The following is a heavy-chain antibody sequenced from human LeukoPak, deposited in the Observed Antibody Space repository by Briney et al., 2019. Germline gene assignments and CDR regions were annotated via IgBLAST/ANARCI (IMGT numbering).Heavy chain of an antibody. Sequence: SETLSLTCTVSGGSISSSSYYWGWIRQPPGKGLEWIGSIYYSGSTYYNPSLKSRVTISVDTSKNQFSLKLSSVTAADTAVYYCTLSPNHSNTGDYWGQGTLFTVSS. CDR3: TLSPNHSNTGDY. V-gene: IGHV4-39*07. CDR1: GGSISSSSYY. CDR2: IYYSGST. J-gene: IGHJ4*02. D-gene: IGHD2/OR15-2a*01.